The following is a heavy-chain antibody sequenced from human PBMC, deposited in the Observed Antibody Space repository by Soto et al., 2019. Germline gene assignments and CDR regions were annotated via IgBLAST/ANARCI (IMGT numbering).Heavy chain of an antibody. J-gene: IGHJ3*02. D-gene: IGHD3-22*01. CDR1: GGTFSSYA. CDR3: ARAHYYDCSGYGAFDI. Sequence: QVQLVQSGAEGKKPGSSVKVSCKASGGTFSSYAISWVRQAPGQGLEWMGGIIPIFGTANYAQKFKGRVTITADESTSTAYMELSSLRSEDMAVYYCARAHYYDCSGYGAFDIWGQGTMVTVSS. CDR2: IIPIFGTA. V-gene: IGHV1-69*01.